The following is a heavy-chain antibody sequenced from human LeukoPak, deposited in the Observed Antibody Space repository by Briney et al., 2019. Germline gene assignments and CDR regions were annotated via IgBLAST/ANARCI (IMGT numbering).Heavy chain of an antibody. Sequence: SETLSLTCTVSGGSISSYYWSWIRQPAGKGQEWIGRIYTSGSTNYNPSLKSRVTMSVDTSKNQFSLKLSSVTAAGTAVYYCARDYAYYYGSGSYYKALNWFDPWGQGTLVTVSS. CDR1: GGSISSYY. V-gene: IGHV4-4*07. D-gene: IGHD3-10*01. J-gene: IGHJ5*02. CDR3: ARDYAYYYGSGSYYKALNWFDP. CDR2: IYTSGST.